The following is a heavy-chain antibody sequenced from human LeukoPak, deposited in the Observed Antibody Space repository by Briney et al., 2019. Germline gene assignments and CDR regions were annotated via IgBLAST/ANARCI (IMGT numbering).Heavy chain of an antibody. CDR3: ATLVGAHPGDAFDI. V-gene: IGHV1-2*02. CDR1: GYSFTGYY. CDR2: INPNSGGT. Sequence: ASVKVSCTPSGYSFTGYYMHWVRQAPGQGLEWMGWINPNSGGTNYAQKFQGRVTMTRDTSISTAYMELSRLRSDDTAVYYCATLVGAHPGDAFDIWGQGTMVTVSS. J-gene: IGHJ3*02. D-gene: IGHD1-26*01.